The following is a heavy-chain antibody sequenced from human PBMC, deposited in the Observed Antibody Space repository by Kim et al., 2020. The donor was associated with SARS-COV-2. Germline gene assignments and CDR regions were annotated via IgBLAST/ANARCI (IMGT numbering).Heavy chain of an antibody. V-gene: IGHV5-51*01. Sequence: RYSRSFQGQVTISADKSISPAYLEWSSLKASDTAMYYCATHFPMRFPMDVWGQGTTVTVSS. D-gene: IGHD2-2*01. CDR3: ATHFPMRFPMDV. J-gene: IGHJ6*02.